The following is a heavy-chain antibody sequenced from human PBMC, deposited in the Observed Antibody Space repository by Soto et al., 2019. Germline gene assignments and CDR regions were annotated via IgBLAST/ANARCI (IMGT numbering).Heavy chain of an antibody. Sequence: QVHLVQSGAEVKKPGASVKVSCQGSGYAFTTYGITWVRQAPGQGLEGMGWISAHNGNTNYAQKLQGRVTVTRDTSTSTAYMELRSLRDDDTAVYYCARGRYGDYWGQGALVTVSS. CDR3: ARGRYGDY. CDR2: ISAHNGNT. J-gene: IGHJ4*02. CDR1: GYAFTTYG. D-gene: IGHD1-1*01. V-gene: IGHV1-18*01.